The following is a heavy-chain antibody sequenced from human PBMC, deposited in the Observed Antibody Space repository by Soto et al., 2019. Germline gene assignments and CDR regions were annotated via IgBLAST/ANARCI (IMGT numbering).Heavy chain of an antibody. CDR2: IWYDGSNK. Sequence: QVQPVESGGGVVQPGRSLRLSCAASGFTFSSYGMHWVPQAPGKGLEWVAVIWYDGSNKYYADSVKGRFTISRDNSKNTLYLQMNSLRAEDTAVYYCARDPGILDYWGQGTLVTVSS. CDR1: GFTFSSYG. J-gene: IGHJ4*02. V-gene: IGHV3-33*01. D-gene: IGHD1-26*01. CDR3: ARDPGILDY.